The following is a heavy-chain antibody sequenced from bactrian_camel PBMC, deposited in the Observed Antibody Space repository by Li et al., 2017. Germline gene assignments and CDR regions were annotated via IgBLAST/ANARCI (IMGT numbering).Heavy chain of an antibody. Sequence: HVQLVESGGGLVQPGGSLRLSCAVSGYTFSRYYMTWVRQNPGKGLEWVSSIYSDGRTTYYADSVKGRFAISRDNTKNTLWLQMNSLKPEDMAVYFCVRDAPSFAYWGQGTQVTVS. J-gene: IGHJ4*01. CDR3: VRDAPSFAY. V-gene: IGHV3S6*01. CDR1: GYTFSRYY. CDR2: IYSDGRTT.